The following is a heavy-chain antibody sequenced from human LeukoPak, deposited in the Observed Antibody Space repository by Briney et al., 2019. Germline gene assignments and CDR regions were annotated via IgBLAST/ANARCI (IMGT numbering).Heavy chain of an antibody. V-gene: IGHV7-4-1*02. Sequence: ASVKVSCKASGYTFTSYAMNWVRQAPGQGLGWMGWINTNTGNPTYAQGFTGRFVFSLDTSVSTAYLQISSLKAEDTAVYYCATLYYYDSSGYYWGGEFDYWGQGTLVTVSS. CDR3: ATLYYYDSSGYYWGGEFDY. J-gene: IGHJ4*02. CDR1: GYTFTSYA. D-gene: IGHD3-22*01. CDR2: INTNTGNP.